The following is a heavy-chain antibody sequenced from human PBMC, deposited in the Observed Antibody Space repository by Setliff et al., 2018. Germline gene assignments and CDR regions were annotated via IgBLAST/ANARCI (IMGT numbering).Heavy chain of an antibody. J-gene: IGHJ4*02. V-gene: IGHV1-2*02. D-gene: IGHD6-13*01. Sequence: ASVKVSCKASGYTFTGYYMHWVRQAPGQGPEWMGWINPNSGGTNYAQKFQGRVTMTRDPSISTAYMELNSLRSDDTAVYYCARGGVAAAGKKGVFEHWGQGTLGTVSS. CDR3: ARGGVAAAGKKGVFEH. CDR1: GYTFTGYY. CDR2: INPNSGGT.